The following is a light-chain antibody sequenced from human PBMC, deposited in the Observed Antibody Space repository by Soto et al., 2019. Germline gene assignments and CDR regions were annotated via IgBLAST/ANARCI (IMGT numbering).Light chain of an antibody. CDR1: QDISSW. V-gene: IGKV1-12*01. CDR3: HQANSFPLT. Sequence: DIQMTQSPSSVSASVGDRVTITCRASQDISSWLAWYQQKPGKAPKLLIHSASSLQSGVPSRFSGSGSGTEFTLTISSLQPEDFASYYCHQANSFPLTFGGGTDVEIK. CDR2: SAS. J-gene: IGKJ4*01.